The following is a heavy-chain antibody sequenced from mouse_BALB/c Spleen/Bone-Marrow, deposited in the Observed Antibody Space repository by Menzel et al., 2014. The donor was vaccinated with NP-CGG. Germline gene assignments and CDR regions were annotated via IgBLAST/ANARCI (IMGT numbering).Heavy chain of an antibody. J-gene: IGHJ3*01. CDR2: IYPGNGNA. CDR3: SRGGNYVTY. D-gene: IGHD2-1*01. Sequence: VQLQQSGAELVRPGSSVKISCKASGYAFSTYWMNWVKQRPGQGLEWIGQIYPGNGNAVYNGKFKDKATLTADKASRTAYMHLSSLTSEDSAVYFCSRGGNYVTYWGQGTLVTGSA. V-gene: IGHV1-80*01. CDR1: GYAFSTYW.